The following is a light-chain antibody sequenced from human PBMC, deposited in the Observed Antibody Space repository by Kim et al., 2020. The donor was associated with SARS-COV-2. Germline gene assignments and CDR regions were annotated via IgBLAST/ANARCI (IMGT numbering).Light chain of an antibody. CDR3: QQYDNWPPVT. Sequence: EIVMTQSPAPLSVSPGERVTLSCRASQSVSSNLAWYQQKPGQAPRLLIYGASTRATGIPARFSGSGSGTEFTLDISSLQSEDFAVYYCQQYDNWPPVTFGGGTKVDIK. V-gene: IGKV3-15*01. CDR1: QSVSSN. CDR2: GAS. J-gene: IGKJ4*01.